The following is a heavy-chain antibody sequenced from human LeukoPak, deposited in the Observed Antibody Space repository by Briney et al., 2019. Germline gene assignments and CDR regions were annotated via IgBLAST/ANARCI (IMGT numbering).Heavy chain of an antibody. Sequence: SETLSLTCTVSGGSISSYYWSWIRQPPGKGLEWIGYIYYSGSTNYNPSLKSRVTISVDTSKNQFSLKLSSVTAADTAVYCCARGYYFDYWGQGTLVTVSS. CDR2: IYYSGST. J-gene: IGHJ4*02. CDR1: GGSISSYY. V-gene: IGHV4-59*01. CDR3: ARGYYFDY.